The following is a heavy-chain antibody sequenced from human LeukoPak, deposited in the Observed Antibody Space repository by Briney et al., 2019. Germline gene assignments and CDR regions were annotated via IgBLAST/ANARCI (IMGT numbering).Heavy chain of an antibody. Sequence: GGSLRLSCAASGFSFSNYAMTWVRQAPGKGLEWVASINHNGNVNYYVDSVKGRFTISRDNAKNSLYLQMSNLRAEDTAVYFCARGGGLDVWGQGATVTVSS. CDR2: INHNGNVN. CDR3: ARGGGLDV. CDR1: GFSFSNYA. J-gene: IGHJ6*02. D-gene: IGHD3-16*01. V-gene: IGHV3-7*03.